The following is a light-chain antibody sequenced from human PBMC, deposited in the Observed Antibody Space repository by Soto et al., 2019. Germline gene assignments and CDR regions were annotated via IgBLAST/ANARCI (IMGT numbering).Light chain of an antibody. CDR3: QQYGSSPWT. J-gene: IGKJ1*01. Sequence: EIVLTQSPGTLSLSPGERATLSCRASQSVSSSYLAWYQQKPGQAPRLLIYGASSRATGIPDRFSGSGSGTYFSLTISTLEPQDHEVYCCQQYGSSPWTFGPGSKVEV. CDR2: GAS. CDR1: QSVSSSY. V-gene: IGKV3-20*01.